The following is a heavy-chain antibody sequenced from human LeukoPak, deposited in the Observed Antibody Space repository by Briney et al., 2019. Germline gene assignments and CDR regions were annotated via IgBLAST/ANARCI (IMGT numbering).Heavy chain of an antibody. CDR1: RFTFSNYA. D-gene: IGHD5-18*01. Sequence: GGSLRLSCAASRFTFSNYAMHWVRQAPGKGLEWVAVISYDGNNKYYADSVKGRFTISRDNSKNTLYLAMNSLRAEDTAVYYCAREYSYGFDHWGQGTLVTVSS. CDR3: AREYSYGFDH. V-gene: IGHV3-30*04. CDR2: ISYDGNNK. J-gene: IGHJ4*02.